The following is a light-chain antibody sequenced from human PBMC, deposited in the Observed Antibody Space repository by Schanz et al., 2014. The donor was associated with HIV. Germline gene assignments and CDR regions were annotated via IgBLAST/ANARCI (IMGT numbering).Light chain of an antibody. CDR3: AAWDDSLNGLYV. Sequence: QSVLAQPPSASGTPGQRVTISCAGSTSNIGDNPVNWYQHVPGTAPKLLIYSDNQRPSGVPDRFSGSKSGTSASLAISGLQSEDEADYYCAAWDDSLNGLYVFGTGTKLTVL. V-gene: IGLV1-44*01. CDR1: TSNIGDNP. CDR2: SDN. J-gene: IGLJ1*01.